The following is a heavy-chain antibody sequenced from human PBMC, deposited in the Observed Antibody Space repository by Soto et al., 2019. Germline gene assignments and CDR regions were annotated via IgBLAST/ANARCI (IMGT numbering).Heavy chain of an antibody. CDR3: TRDDYDILTGPWG. Sequence: GGSLRLSCAASGFTFSGSAMHWVRQASGKGLEWVGRIRSKANSYATAYAASVKGRFTISRDDSKNTAYLQMNSLKTEDTAVYYCTRDDYDILTGPWGWGQGTLVTVSS. D-gene: IGHD3-9*01. CDR2: IRSKANSYAT. V-gene: IGHV3-73*01. J-gene: IGHJ4*02. CDR1: GFTFSGSA.